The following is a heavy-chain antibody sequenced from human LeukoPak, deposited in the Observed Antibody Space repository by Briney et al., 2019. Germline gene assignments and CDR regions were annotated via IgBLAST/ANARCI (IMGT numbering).Heavy chain of an antibody. CDR2: INHSGST. Sequence: SETLSLTCAVYGGSFSGYYWSWIRQPPGKGLEWIGEINHSGSTNYNPSLKGRVTISVDTSKNQFSLKLSSVTAADTAVYYCARGLAVAGTGVSTANWFDPWGQGTLVTVSS. J-gene: IGHJ5*02. CDR3: ARGLAVAGTGVSTANWFDP. CDR1: GGSFSGYY. D-gene: IGHD6-19*01. V-gene: IGHV4-34*01.